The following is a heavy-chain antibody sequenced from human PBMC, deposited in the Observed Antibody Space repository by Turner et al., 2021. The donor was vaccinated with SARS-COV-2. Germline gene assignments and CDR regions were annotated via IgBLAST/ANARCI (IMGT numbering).Heavy chain of an antibody. D-gene: IGHD6-13*01. J-gene: IGHJ5*02. CDR2: SDYRVSS. V-gene: IGHV4-39*01. CDR1: GGSISSGSYY. Sequence: QLQLLESCPGLVKPSETLPLTCAVSGGSISSGSYYWGWIRQPPRKGLGWSGSSDYRVSSYDSPSLKGEVTRAVDTTKNEIYLKLSSVTVADTAVYYSAGHCEVAGAGYLARFDPWGQGTLVTVSS. CDR3: AGHCEVAGAGYLARFDP.